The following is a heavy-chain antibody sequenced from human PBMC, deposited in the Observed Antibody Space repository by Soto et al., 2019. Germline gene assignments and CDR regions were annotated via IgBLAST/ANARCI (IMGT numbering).Heavy chain of an antibody. V-gene: IGHV1-3*01. CDR2: IHAGDGNT. CDR3: AFGTDYFHH. D-gene: IGHD3-16*01. J-gene: IGHJ1*01. CDR1: GYTFTNYA. Sequence: ASVKVSCKASGYTFTNYAMHWVRQAPGQRPEWMGWIHAGDGNTKFSQNFQGRVTFTRDTSANTAYMELSSLRSEDTAVYYCAFGTDYFHHWGQGTLVTVSS.